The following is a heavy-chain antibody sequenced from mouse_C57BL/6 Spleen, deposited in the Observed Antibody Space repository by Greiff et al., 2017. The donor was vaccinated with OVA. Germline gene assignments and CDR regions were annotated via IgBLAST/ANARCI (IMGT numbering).Heavy chain of an antibody. V-gene: IGHV1-26*01. CDR1: GYTFTDYY. J-gene: IGHJ4*01. CDR3: AILYYDYAMDY. D-gene: IGHD2-4*01. CDR2: INPNNGGT. Sequence: EVQLQQSRPELVKPGASVKISCKASGYTFTDYYMNWVKQSHGQSLEWIGDINPNNGGTSYNQKFKGKATLTVDKSSSTAYMELRSLTSEDSAVYYCAILYYDYAMDYWGQGTSVTVSS.